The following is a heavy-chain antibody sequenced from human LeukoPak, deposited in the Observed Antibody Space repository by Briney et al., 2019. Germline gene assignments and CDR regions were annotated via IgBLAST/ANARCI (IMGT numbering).Heavy chain of an antibody. V-gene: IGHV3-53*05. CDR1: GFSVSSNF. CDR2: VYSGGST. CDR3: ARDKGTSYLSSFDY. D-gene: IGHD6-6*01. Sequence: GGSLRLSCAASGFSVSSNFMSWVRQAPGEGLEWVSIVYSGGSTYYTDSVKGRFTISRDNSKNTLYLQMNSLRAADTAVYYCARDKGTSYLSSFDYWGQGTLVTVSS. J-gene: IGHJ4*02.